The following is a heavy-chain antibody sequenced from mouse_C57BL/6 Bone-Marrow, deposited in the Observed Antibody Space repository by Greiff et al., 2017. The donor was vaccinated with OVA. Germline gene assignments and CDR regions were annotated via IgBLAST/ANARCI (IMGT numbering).Heavy chain of an antibody. Sequence: QVQLQQPGAELVRPGTSVKLSCKASGYTFTSYWMHWVKQRPGQGLEWIGVIDPSDSYTNYNQKFKGKATVTVDTSSSTAYMQLSSLTSENSAVYYGFYGSRGRYYFDYWGQGTTLTVSS. CDR2: IDPSDSYT. CDR1: GYTFTSYW. D-gene: IGHD1-1*01. J-gene: IGHJ2*01. CDR3: FYGSRGRYYFDY. V-gene: IGHV1-59*01.